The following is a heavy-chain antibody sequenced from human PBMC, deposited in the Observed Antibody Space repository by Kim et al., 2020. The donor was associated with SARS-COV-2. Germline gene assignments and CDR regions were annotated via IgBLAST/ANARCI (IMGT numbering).Heavy chain of an antibody. J-gene: IGHJ4*02. Sequence: GGSLRLSCAASGFTFSSYAVSWVRQAPGKGLEWVSTISDGGGGAYYAVSVKGRFTISRDNSKKTLYLQMNSLRAEDTALYYCAKGDWSSISCYPADYWGRGTMVTVSS. V-gene: IGHV3-23*01. D-gene: IGHD2-2*01. CDR2: ISDGGGGA. CDR3: AKGDWSSISCYPADY. CDR1: GFTFSSYA.